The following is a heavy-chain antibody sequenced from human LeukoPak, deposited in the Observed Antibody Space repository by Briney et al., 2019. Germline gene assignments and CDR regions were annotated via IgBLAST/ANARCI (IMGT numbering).Heavy chain of an antibody. J-gene: IGHJ5*02. Sequence: GGSLRLSCAASGCTFSSYAMSWIRQAPGKGLEWVSAISGSGGSTYYADSVKGRFTISRDNSKNTLYLQMNSLRAEDTAVYYCAKDPVTTTPTNWFDPWGQGTLVTVSS. CDR1: GCTFSSYA. CDR3: AKDPVTTTPTNWFDP. V-gene: IGHV3-23*01. CDR2: ISGSGGST. D-gene: IGHD4-4*01.